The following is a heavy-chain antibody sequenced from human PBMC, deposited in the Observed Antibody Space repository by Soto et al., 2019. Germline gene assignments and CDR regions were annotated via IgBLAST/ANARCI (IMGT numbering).Heavy chain of an antibody. Sequence: PGESLKISCAASGFTFSSYDMHWVRQATGKGLEWVSAIGTAGDTYYPGSVKGRFTISRDNSKNTLYLQMNSLRAEDTAVYYCAREWYYDILTGYYSGMDVWGQGTTLTVSS. CDR3: AREWYYDILTGYYSGMDV. CDR2: IGTAGDT. V-gene: IGHV3-13*04. D-gene: IGHD3-9*01. J-gene: IGHJ6*02. CDR1: GFTFSSYD.